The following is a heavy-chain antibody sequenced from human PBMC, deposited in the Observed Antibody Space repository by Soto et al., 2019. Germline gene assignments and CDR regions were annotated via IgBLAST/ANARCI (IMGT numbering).Heavy chain of an antibody. CDR1: GGSISSPNFY. CDR3: ARGLGYCISTSCFDNWFXP. Sequence: SETLSLTCTVSGGSISSPNFYWSWIRQHPEKGLEWIGHIYYNGTTYYNPTLESRVSISVDTSKNQFSLKLSSVTAADTAVYYCARGLGYCISTSCFDNWFXPWGQGTLVXVSS. J-gene: IGHJ5*02. CDR2: IYYNGTT. D-gene: IGHD2-2*01. V-gene: IGHV4-31*03.